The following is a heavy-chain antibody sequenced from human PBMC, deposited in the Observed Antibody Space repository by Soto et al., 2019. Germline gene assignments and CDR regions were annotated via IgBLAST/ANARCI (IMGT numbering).Heavy chain of an antibody. J-gene: IGHJ6*03. D-gene: IGHD6-6*01. CDR1: GFTFDDYA. Sequence: GGSLRLSCAASGFTFDDYAMHWVRQAPGKGLEWVAVIWYDGSNKYYADSVKGRFTISRDNSKNTLYLQMNSLRAEDTAVYYCARDSSSSRWNYCYYMDVWGKGTTVTVSS. CDR3: ARDSSSSRWNYCYYMDV. V-gene: IGHV3-33*08. CDR2: IWYDGSNK.